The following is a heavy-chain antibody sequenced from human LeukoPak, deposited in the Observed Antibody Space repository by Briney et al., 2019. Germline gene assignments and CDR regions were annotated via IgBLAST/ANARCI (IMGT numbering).Heavy chain of an antibody. D-gene: IGHD1-26*01. CDR3: ARGEAGATSGAFDI. CDR2: ISAYNGNT. J-gene: IGHJ3*02. CDR1: GYTFTSYG. V-gene: IGHV1-18*01. Sequence: GASVKVSRKASGYTFTSYGISWVRQAPGQGLEWMGWISAYNGNTNYAQKLQGRVTMTTDTSTSTAYMELRSLRSDDTAVYYCARGEAGATSGAFDIWGQGTMVTVSS.